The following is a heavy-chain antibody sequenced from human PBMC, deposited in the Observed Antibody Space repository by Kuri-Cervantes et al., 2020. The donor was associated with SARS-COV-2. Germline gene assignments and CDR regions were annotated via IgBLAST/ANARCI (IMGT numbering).Heavy chain of an antibody. CDR1: GGSFSGYY. D-gene: IGHD2-2*01. V-gene: IGHV4-34*01. CDR3: ARGSVVSAANDY. Sequence: ESLKISCAVYGGSFSGYYWSWIRQPPGKGLEWIGEINHSGSTNYNPSLKSRVTISVDTSKNQFSLKLSSVTAADTAVYYCARGSVVSAANDYWGQGTLVTVSS. CDR2: INHSGST. J-gene: IGHJ4*02.